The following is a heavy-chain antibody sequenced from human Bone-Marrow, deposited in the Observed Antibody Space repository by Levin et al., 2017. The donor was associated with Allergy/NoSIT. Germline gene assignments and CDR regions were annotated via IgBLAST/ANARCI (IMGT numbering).Heavy chain of an antibody. J-gene: IGHJ4*02. CDR3: AEIYGGWSPGWFDY. D-gene: IGHD6-19*01. Sequence: PGGSLRLSCTASRFTFNTYSMSWVRQAPGKGLEWVSTISGSGGSTYYADSVKGRFTISRDNSKNTLYLQMSSLRAEDTAIYYCAEIYGGWSPGWFDYWGQGTLVTVSS. CDR2: ISGSGGST. CDR1: RFTFNTYS. V-gene: IGHV3-23*01.